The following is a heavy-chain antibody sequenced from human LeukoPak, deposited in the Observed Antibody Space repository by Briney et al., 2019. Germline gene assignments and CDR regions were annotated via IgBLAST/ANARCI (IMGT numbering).Heavy chain of an antibody. Sequence: SGTLSLTCAVSGGSVSHSNWWTWVRQSPGKGLEWIGEVHPSEGTNYNPSLKSRVTISVDTSKNQFSLKLSSVTAADTAVYYCARGRPAVAKIRGNLDYWGQGTLVTVSS. D-gene: IGHD6-19*01. V-gene: IGHV4-4*02. CDR3: ARGRPAVAKIRGNLDY. CDR1: GGSVSHSNW. J-gene: IGHJ4*02. CDR2: VHPSEGT.